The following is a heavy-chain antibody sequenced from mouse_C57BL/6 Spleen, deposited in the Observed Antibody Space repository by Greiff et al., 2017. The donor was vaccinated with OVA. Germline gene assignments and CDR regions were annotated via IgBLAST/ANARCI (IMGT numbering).Heavy chain of an antibody. D-gene: IGHD1-1*02. CDR3: ARWWDYDAIDY. J-gene: IGHJ4*01. V-gene: IGHV1-64*01. CDR2: IHPNSGST. CDR1: GYTFTSYW. Sequence: VQLQPPGAELVKPGASVKLSCKASGYTFTSYWMHWVKQRPGQGLEWIGMIHPNSGSTTYSEKFKSKATLTVDKSSSTAYMQLSSLTSEDSAVYYCARWWDYDAIDYWGQGTSVTVSS.